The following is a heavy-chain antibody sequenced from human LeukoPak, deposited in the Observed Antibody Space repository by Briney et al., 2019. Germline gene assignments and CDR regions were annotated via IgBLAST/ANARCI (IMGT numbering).Heavy chain of an antibody. Sequence: GGSLRLSCAASGFIFRSYAIHWVRQAPGKGLEWVAVISYDEKNKYYADSVKGRFTISRDNSKNTLYLQVNSLRAEDTAVYYCARGRDGNNYYYFDYWGQGTLVTVSS. J-gene: IGHJ4*02. CDR1: GFIFRSYA. D-gene: IGHD5-24*01. CDR3: ARGRDGNNYYYFDY. CDR2: ISYDEKNK. V-gene: IGHV3-30*04.